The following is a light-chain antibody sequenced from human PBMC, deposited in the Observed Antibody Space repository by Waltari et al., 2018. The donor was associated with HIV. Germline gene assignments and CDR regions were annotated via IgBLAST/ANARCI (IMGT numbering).Light chain of an antibody. V-gene: IGKV3-20*01. CDR1: QSVTSNS. CDR3: QQYGSSPQT. CDR2: AAS. Sequence: EVVLTQSPDTLSLSPGEGAVLSCRASQSVTSNSLAWYQQKPGQAPRLLIFAASSRATGSPDRFSGSGSGTDFTLAISGLKPEDFATYYCQQYGSSPQTFGQGTKLEIK. J-gene: IGKJ2*01.